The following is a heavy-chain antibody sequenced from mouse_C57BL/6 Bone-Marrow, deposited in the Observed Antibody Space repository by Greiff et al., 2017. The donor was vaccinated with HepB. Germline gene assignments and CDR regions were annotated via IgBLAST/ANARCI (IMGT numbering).Heavy chain of an antibody. CDR2: IYPGSGNT. CDR3: ARWLLHYYYAMDY. V-gene: IGHV1-66*01. J-gene: IGHJ4*01. CDR1: GYTFTSYY. D-gene: IGHD2-3*01. Sequence: VQLMESGPELVKPGASVKISCKASGYTFTSYYIHWVKQRPGQGLEWIGCIYPGSGNTKYNEKFKGKATLTADTSSSTAYMQLSSLTSEDSAVYYCARWLLHYYYAMDYEGRGNSITVSA.